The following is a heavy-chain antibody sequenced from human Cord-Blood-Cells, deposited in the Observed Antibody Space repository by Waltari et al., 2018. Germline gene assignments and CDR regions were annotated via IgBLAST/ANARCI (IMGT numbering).Heavy chain of an antibody. J-gene: IGHJ6*03. CDR2: IYYRGST. Sequence: QVQLQESGPGLVKPSETLSITCTVSGGSISSYYWSWLRQPPGQGLEWIGYIYYRGSTNYNPSLKSRVTISVDTSKNQFSLKLSSVTAADTAVYYCARGSIAAAGTPRAYYYYMDVWGKGTTVTVSS. CDR1: GGSISSYY. V-gene: IGHV4-59*01. CDR3: ARGSIAAAGTPRAYYYYMDV. D-gene: IGHD6-13*01.